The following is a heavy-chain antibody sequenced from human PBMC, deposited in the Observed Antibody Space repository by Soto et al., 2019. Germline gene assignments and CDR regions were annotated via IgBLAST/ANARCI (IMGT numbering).Heavy chain of an antibody. V-gene: IGHV3-30*18. CDR1: GFTFSSYG. J-gene: IGHJ6*02. CDR2: ISYDGSNK. D-gene: IGHD2-15*01. CDR3: AKVRGVVAATLYYYYGMDV. Sequence: GGSLRLSCAASGFTFSSYGMHWVRQAPGKGLEWVAVISYDGSNKYYADSVKGRFTISRDNSKNTLYLQMNSLRAEDTAVYYCAKVRGVVAATLYYYYGMDVWGQGTLVTVSS.